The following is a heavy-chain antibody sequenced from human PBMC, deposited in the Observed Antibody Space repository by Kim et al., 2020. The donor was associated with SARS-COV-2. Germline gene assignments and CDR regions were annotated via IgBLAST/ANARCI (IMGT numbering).Heavy chain of an antibody. CDR2: IGTAGDT. D-gene: IGHD6-19*01. V-gene: IGHV3-13*01. CDR1: GFTFSSYD. Sequence: GGSLRLSCAASGFTFSSYDMHWVRQATGKGLEWVSAIGTAGDTYYPASVKGGFTTSRENAKNSLYLQLNSLRAGDTAAYYYSSAPARIAVAGCDYYYGM. J-gene: IGHJ6*01. CDR3: SSAPARIAVAGCDYYYGM.